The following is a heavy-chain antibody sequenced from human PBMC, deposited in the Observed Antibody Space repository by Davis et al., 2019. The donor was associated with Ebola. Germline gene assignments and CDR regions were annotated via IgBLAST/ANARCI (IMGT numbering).Heavy chain of an antibody. Sequence: GGSLRLSCAASGFVFSSYVMSWVRRVPGKGLEWVSTLGLSADTYYADSVKGRFTISRDNSKNTLHLQMNSLRVEDTAIYYCAKDTSNVWFDVWGQGTMVTVSS. J-gene: IGHJ3*01. CDR3: AKDTSNVWFDV. V-gene: IGHV3-23*01. CDR2: LGLSADT. D-gene: IGHD6-19*01. CDR1: GFVFSSYV.